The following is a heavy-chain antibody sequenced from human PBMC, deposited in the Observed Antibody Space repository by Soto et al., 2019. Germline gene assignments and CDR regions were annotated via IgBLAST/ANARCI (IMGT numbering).Heavy chain of an antibody. Sequence: PGGSLRLSCAASGFNFRSYAMSWVRQDTGKGLEWVSAISGSGGSTYYADSVKGRFTISRDNSKNTLYLQMNSLRAEDTAVYYCAKALSGGYYYDSSGYYDFYYYYYGMDVWGQGTTVTVSS. J-gene: IGHJ6*02. CDR2: ISGSGGST. CDR3: AKALSGGYYYDSSGYYDFYYYYYGMDV. V-gene: IGHV3-23*01. CDR1: GFNFRSYA. D-gene: IGHD3-22*01.